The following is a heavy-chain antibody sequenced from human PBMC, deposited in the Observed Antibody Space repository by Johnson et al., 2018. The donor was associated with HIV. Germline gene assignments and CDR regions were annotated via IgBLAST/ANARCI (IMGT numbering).Heavy chain of an antibody. CDR1: GFTFSSYA. J-gene: IGHJ3*02. Sequence: VQLVESGGGVVQPGRSLRLSCAASGFTFSSYAMHWVRQAPGKGLEWVSYISSSGSTIYYADSVKGRFTISRDNAKNSLYLQMNSLRAEDTAVYYCAREEGGSYEADAFDIWGQGTMVTVSS. CDR3: AREEGGSYEADAFDI. CDR2: ISSSGSTI. D-gene: IGHD1-26*01. V-gene: IGHV3-48*04.